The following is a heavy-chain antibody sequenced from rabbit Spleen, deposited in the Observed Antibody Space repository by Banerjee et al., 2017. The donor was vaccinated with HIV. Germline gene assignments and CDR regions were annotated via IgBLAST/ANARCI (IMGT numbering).Heavy chain of an antibody. CDR2: IDVNSRST. J-gene: IGHJ4*01. CDR3: ARDYVDSGGL. Sequence: QSLEESGGDLVKPGTSLTLTCTASGLDLSRRYWICWVRQAPGRGLEWIACIDVNSRSTHYASWAKGRFTISKTSSTTVTLQMTSLTAADTATYFCARDYVDSGGLWGPGTLVTVS. CDR1: GLDLSRRYW. D-gene: IGHD4-2*01. V-gene: IGHV1S40*01.